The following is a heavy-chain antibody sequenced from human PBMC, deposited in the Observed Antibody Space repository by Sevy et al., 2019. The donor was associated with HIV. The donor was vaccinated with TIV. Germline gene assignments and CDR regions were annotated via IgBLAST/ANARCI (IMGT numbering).Heavy chain of an antibody. V-gene: IGHV3-21*01. J-gene: IGHJ6*02. CDR1: GLTFSTYS. D-gene: IGHD3-10*01. CDR2: ISGSSTYI. Sequence: GGSLRLSCVDSGLTFSTYSMNWVRQAPGKGLEWVSSISGSSTYIYYADSVKGRFTIPRDNAKKSLYLQMNSLRAEDTAVYYCARDRDGSGSSGGYGMDVWGQGTTVTVSS. CDR3: ARDRDGSGSSGGYGMDV.